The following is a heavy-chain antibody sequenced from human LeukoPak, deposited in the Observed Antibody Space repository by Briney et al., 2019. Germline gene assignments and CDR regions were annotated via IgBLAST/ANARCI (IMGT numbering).Heavy chain of an antibody. J-gene: IGHJ6*04. Sequence: PGGSLRLSCAAWGFTFRSYEMNCVRDAPGEGLEWVSSISSSGSTIYYAASVKSRFTISRDNAKTSLYLKMNRLRAEDTAVYYCAELGITMIGGVWGKGTTVTISS. CDR3: AELGITMIGGV. CDR1: GFTFRSYE. V-gene: IGHV3-48*03. CDR2: ISSSGSTI. D-gene: IGHD3-10*02.